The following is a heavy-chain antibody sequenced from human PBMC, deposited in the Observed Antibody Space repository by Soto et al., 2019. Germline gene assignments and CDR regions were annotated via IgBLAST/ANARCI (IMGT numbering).Heavy chain of an antibody. CDR1: GFTVSSNY. J-gene: IGHJ6*03. Sequence: GGSLRLSCAASGFTVSSNYMSWVRQAPGKGLEWVSVIYSGGSTYYADFVKGRFTISRDNSKNTLYLQMNSLRAEDTAVYYCARGGSYYDILTGSTPYYYYYMDVWGKGTTVTVSS. D-gene: IGHD3-9*01. CDR3: ARGGSYYDILTGSTPYYYYYMDV. V-gene: IGHV3-66*01. CDR2: IYSGGST.